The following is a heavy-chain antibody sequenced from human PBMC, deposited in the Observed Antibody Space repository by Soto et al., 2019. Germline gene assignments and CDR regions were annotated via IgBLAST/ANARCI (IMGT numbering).Heavy chain of an antibody. CDR2: ISYDGSTT. J-gene: IGHJ5*02. V-gene: IGHV3-30-3*01. D-gene: IGHD4-17*01. Sequence: GGSLRLSCAASGFTFRRYAMERVRQVPGKGLEWVAVISYDGSTTFYADSVKGRFTISRDNSNNTLFLQMSNLRREDTAVYYCARDQSSTVITSTHFDPWGQGTQVTVSS. CDR3: ARDQSSTVITSTHFDP. CDR1: GFTFRRYA.